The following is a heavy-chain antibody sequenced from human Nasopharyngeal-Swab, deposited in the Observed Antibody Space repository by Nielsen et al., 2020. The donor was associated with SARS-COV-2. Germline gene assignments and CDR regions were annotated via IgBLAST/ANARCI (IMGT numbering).Heavy chain of an antibody. CDR3: ARDYYDNYDSDY. J-gene: IGHJ4*02. V-gene: IGHV1-2*02. CDR1: GYTFTSYY. D-gene: IGHD3-22*01. CDR2: INPYSGDT. Sequence: ASVKVSCKASGYTFTSYYIHWVRQVPGQGLECVGCINPYSGDTKYAQKFQGRVTVTRDTSRSTAYIELSRLRSDDTAVYYCARDYYDNYDSDYWGQGTLVTVSS.